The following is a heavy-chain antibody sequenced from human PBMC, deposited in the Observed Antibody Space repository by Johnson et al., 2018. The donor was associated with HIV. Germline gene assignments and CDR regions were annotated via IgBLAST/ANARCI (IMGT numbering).Heavy chain of an antibody. CDR1: GFTFSSYG. CDR2: ITGTGGST. Sequence: VQLVESGGGLVKPGGSLRLSCAASGFTFSSYGMSWVRQAPGKGLEWVSGITGTGGSTYYADSVKGRFTISRDNSKNTLYLQKNSLRAEDTAVYYCASQVRGLRLGVDAFDIWGQGTLVTVSS. CDR3: ASQVRGLRLGVDAFDI. V-gene: IGHV3-23*04. D-gene: IGHD5-12*01. J-gene: IGHJ3*02.